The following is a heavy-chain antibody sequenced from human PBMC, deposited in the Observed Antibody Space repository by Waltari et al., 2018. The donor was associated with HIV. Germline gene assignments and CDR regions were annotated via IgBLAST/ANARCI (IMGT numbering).Heavy chain of an antibody. CDR2: IAGSGIT. V-gene: IGHV3-23*01. CDR3: AKSYGYNFRSTYFDN. CDR1: GFTFSNYA. J-gene: IGHJ4*02. D-gene: IGHD5-12*01. Sequence: EVQLLESGGGLVQPGGSLRLSCATSGFTFSNYAVIWVRQAPGKGLEWVSVIAGSGITKYAASVRGRFAISRDNSKNTLYLQMESLRAEDTAVYYCAKSYGYNFRSTYFDNWGQGTLLTVSS.